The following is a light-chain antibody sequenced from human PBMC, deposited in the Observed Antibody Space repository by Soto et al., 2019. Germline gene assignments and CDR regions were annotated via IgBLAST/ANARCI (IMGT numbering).Light chain of an antibody. V-gene: IGKV1-5*01. J-gene: IGKJ1*01. CDR1: QSISFW. CDR3: QQYYSYSPWT. CDR2: DAS. Sequence: DIQMTQSPSTLSASVGDGVAITCRASQSISFWLAWYQQKPGKAPNLLTYDASRLQSGVPSRFSGSGSGTEFTLTISSLQPDDFATYYCQQYYSYSPWTFGQGTKVDIK.